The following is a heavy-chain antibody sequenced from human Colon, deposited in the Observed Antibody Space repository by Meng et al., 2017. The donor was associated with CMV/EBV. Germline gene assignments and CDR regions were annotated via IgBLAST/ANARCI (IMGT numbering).Heavy chain of an antibody. J-gene: IGHJ4*02. Sequence: QVVESGGGVVQPGGSLRLSCAASGFTVSDNYMSWVRQAPGKGLEWVSSISSSSSYIYYADSLRGRFTISRDNAKKSVYLQMNSLGADDTAVYYCVRAPTIGAYYFDYWGQGILVTVSS. CDR2: ISSSSSYI. V-gene: IGHV3-21*01. CDR3: VRAPTIGAYYFDY. CDR1: GFTVSDNY. D-gene: IGHD3-3*01.